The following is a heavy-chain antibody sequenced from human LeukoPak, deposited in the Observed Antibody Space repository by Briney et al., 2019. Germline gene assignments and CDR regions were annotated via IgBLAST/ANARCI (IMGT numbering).Heavy chain of an antibody. D-gene: IGHD1-1*01. Sequence: SETLSLTCTVSGGSISGTYRWNWIRPPAGKGLEWVGRIFASGTTNYNPSLKDRVTMSVDTSNNQFSLRLNSVTAADTAVYYCTRGTLDTTAGYEWGQGTLVTVSS. CDR1: GGSISGTYR. J-gene: IGHJ4*02. V-gene: IGHV4-4*07. CDR2: IFASGTT. CDR3: TRGTLDTTAGYE.